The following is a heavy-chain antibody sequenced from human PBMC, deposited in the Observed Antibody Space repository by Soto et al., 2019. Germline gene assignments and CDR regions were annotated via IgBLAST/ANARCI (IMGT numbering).Heavy chain of an antibody. CDR1: GFTFSSYG. Sequence: ESGGGVVPPGRSLRLSCAASGFTFSSYGMHWVRQAPGKGLEWVAVIWYDGSNKYYADSVKGRFTISRDNSKNTLYLQMNSLRAEDTAVYYCARDPNSAGDAFDIWGQGTMVTVSS. V-gene: IGHV3-33*01. D-gene: IGHD6-13*01. CDR3: ARDPNSAGDAFDI. CDR2: IWYDGSNK. J-gene: IGHJ3*02.